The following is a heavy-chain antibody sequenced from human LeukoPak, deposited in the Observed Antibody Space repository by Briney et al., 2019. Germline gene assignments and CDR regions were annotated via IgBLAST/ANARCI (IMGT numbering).Heavy chain of an antibody. V-gene: IGHV4-38-2*02. CDR1: GYSISSGYY. CDR3: AKDLESWKFGYGHYFFDY. Sequence: SETLSLTCSVSGYSISSGYYWGWIRQPPGKGLEWIGSIYQSGSTYYNPSLKSRVTISVDTSKNQFSLKLSSVTAADTAIYYCAKDLESWKFGYGHYFFDYWGQGTLVTVSS. CDR2: IYQSGST. J-gene: IGHJ4*02. D-gene: IGHD2/OR15-2a*01.